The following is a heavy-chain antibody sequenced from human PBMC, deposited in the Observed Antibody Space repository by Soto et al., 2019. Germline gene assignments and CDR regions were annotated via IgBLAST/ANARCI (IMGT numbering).Heavy chain of an antibody. CDR1: GGSVSSGSYY. Sequence: PSETLSLTCTVSGGSVSSGSYYWSWIRQPPGKGLEWIGYIYYSGSTSYNPSLKSRVTKSVDISVDTSKNQFSLKLSSVTAADAAVYYCARTPRTGTTFADTFDIWGQGTMVT. D-gene: IGHD1-7*01. CDR2: IYYSGST. J-gene: IGHJ3*02. CDR3: ARTPRTGTTFADTFDI. V-gene: IGHV4-61*01.